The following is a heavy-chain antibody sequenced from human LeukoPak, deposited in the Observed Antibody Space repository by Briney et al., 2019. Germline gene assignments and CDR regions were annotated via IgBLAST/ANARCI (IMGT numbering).Heavy chain of an antibody. CDR3: ARAYSGSYGLGYYYMDV. Sequence: PGGSLRLSCAASGFTFDDYGMSWVRQAPGKGLEWVSGINWNGGSTGYADSVKGRFTISRDNAKNSLYLQMNSLRAEDTAVYYCARAYSGSYGLGYYYMDVWGKGTTVTVSS. CDR1: GFTFDDYG. D-gene: IGHD1-26*01. V-gene: IGHV3-20*04. J-gene: IGHJ6*03. CDR2: INWNGGST.